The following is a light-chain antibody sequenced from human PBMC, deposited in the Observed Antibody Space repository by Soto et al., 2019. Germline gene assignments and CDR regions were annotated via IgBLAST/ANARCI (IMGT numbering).Light chain of an antibody. CDR2: ENS. V-gene: IGLV1-51*02. CDR3: GTWDSSLSAAV. Sequence: QSVLTQSPSVSAAPGQKVTISCSGGSSNIGSNHVSWYQQVPGTAPKLLIFENSKRPSGIPDRFSGSKSGTSATLGITGLXXXXXXXXYCGTWDSSLSAAVFGGGTQLTVL. J-gene: IGLJ7*01. CDR1: SSNIGSNH.